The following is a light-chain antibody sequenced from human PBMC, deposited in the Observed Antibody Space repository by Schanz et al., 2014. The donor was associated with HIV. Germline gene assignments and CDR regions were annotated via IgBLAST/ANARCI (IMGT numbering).Light chain of an antibody. CDR1: STDVGSNGH. J-gene: IGLJ3*02. Sequence: QSALTQPASVSGSPGQSITISCTGTSTDVGSNGHVSWYQQHPGKAPKLLIYDVNNRPSGISDRFSGSKSGNTASLTISGLQDEDEADYYCSSYTTITTRVFGGGTKLTVL. V-gene: IGLV2-14*03. CDR2: DVN. CDR3: SSYTTITTRV.